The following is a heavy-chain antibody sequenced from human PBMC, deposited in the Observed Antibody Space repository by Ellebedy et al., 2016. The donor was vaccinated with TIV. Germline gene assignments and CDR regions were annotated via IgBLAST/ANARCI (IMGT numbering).Heavy chain of an antibody. CDR2: INHSGST. CDR3: ARVGADDYVWGSYREDY. V-gene: IGHV4-34*01. J-gene: IGHJ4*02. D-gene: IGHD3-16*02. Sequence: SETLSLXXAVYGGSFSGYYWSWIRQPPGKGLEWIGEINHSGSTNYNPSLKSRVTISVDTSKNQFSLKLSSVTAADTAVYYCARVGADDYVWGSYREDYWGQGTLVTVSS. CDR1: GGSFSGYY.